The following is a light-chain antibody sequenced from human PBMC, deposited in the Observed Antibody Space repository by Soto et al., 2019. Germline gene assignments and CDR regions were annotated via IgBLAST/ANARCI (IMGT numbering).Light chain of an antibody. Sequence: EIVLTQSPATLSLSPGERATLSCRASQSVSNFLAWYQQKPGQAPRLLIFDASNRATGIPARFSGSGSGTDFTLTISSLEPEDLGVYYCQQRDNWPPKVTFGGGTKV. CDR2: DAS. V-gene: IGKV3-11*01. CDR3: QQRDNWPPKVT. CDR1: QSVSNF. J-gene: IGKJ4*01.